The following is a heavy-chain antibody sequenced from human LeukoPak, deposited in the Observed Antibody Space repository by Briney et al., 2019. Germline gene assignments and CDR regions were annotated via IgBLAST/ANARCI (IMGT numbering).Heavy chain of an antibody. CDR3: ARHPDPYSSVDY. V-gene: IGHV4-38-2*01. CDR1: GHSISSGYY. CDR2: IYHSGST. J-gene: IGHJ4*02. Sequence: SETLSLTCAVSGHSISSGYYWGWIRQPPGKGLEWIGSIYHSGSTYYNPSLKSRVTISVDTSKNQLSLKLSSVTAADTAVYYCARHPDPYSSVDYWGQGTLVTVSS. D-gene: IGHD6-19*01.